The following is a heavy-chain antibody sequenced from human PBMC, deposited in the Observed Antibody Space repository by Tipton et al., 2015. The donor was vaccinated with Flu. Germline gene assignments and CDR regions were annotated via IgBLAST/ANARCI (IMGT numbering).Heavy chain of an antibody. D-gene: IGHD6-19*01. CDR1: GGSFSGYY. Sequence: TLSLTCAVYGGSFSGYYWSWIRQPPGKGLEWIGEINHSGSTNYNPSLKSRVTISVDTSKNQFSLKLSSVTAADTAVYYCARGGDSSGWYTYWNYAYYYGMDVWGQGTTVTVSS. CDR2: INHSGST. V-gene: IGHV4-34*01. CDR3: ARGGDSSGWYTYWNYAYYYGMDV. J-gene: IGHJ6*02.